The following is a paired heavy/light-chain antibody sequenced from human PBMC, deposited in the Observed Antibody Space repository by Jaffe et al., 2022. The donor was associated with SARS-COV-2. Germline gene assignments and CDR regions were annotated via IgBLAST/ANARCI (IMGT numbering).Heavy chain of an antibody. V-gene: IGHV4-31*03. J-gene: IGHJ6*02. D-gene: IGHD3-10*01. CDR2: ISYSGST. Sequence: QVQLQESGPGLVKPSQTLSLTCTVSGGSISSGGYYWSWIRQHPGKGLEWIGYISYSGSTYYNPSLKSRIAISADASKNLFSLKVTSVTAADTAVYYCARDFGSTMLRGGLYHHGMDVWGQGTTVTVSS. CDR3: ARDFGSTMLRGGLYHHGMDV. CDR1: GGSISSGGYY.
Light chain of an antibody. Sequence: EIVLTQSPGTLSLSPGERATLSCRASQSVSSNYFVWYQQKPGRAPRLLIYGASSRATGIPDRFSGSGSGTDFTLTISRLEPEDFAVYYCQQYGTSSWTFGQGTKVEIK. J-gene: IGKJ1*01. CDR1: QSVSSNY. CDR3: QQYGTSSWT. CDR2: GAS. V-gene: IGKV3-20*01.